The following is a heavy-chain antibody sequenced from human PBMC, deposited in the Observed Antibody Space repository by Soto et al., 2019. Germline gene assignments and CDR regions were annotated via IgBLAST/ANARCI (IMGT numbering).Heavy chain of an antibody. Sequence: SETLSLTCTDSGGSISSGGYYWSWIRQHPGKGLEWIGYIYYSGSTYYNPSLKSRVTISVDTSKNQFSLKLSSVTAADTAVYYWARGFGKGQDSFEDWGQGPLVTVAS. CDR3: ARGFGKGQDSFED. V-gene: IGHV4-31*03. CDR1: GGSISSGGYY. J-gene: IGHJ4*02. CDR2: IYYSGST. D-gene: IGHD3-3*01.